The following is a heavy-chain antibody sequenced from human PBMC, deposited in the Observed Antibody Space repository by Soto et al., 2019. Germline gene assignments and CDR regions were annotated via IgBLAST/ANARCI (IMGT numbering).Heavy chain of an antibody. V-gene: IGHV4-28*01. D-gene: IGHD1-26*01. Sequence: SETLSLTCAVSGDSISSSNWWGWIRQPPGKGLEWIGYIYYSGTTYYNPSLKSRVTMSVDTSKNQFSLKLTSVTAVDTAVYYCARREIQGPIDYWGQGALVTVSS. CDR2: IYYSGTT. CDR1: GDSISSSNW. CDR3: ARREIQGPIDY. J-gene: IGHJ4*02.